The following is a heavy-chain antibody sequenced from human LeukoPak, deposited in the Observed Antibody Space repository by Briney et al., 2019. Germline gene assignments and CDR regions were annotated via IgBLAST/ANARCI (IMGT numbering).Heavy chain of an antibody. J-gene: IGHJ3*02. CDR1: GGSISSSSYY. D-gene: IGHD2/OR15-2a*01. CDR3: ARDFLGLPLSHPDAFHI. CDR2: IYYSGST. Sequence: PSETLSLTCTVSGGSISSSSYYWGWIRQPPGKGLEWIGSIYYSGSTTYNPSPKSRVTISVDMSKNQFSLKLSSVTAADTAVYYCARDFLGLPLSHPDAFHIWGQGTMVTVSS. V-gene: IGHV4-39*07.